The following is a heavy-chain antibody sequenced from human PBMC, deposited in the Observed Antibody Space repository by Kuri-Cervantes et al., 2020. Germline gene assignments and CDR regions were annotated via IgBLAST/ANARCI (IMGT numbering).Heavy chain of an antibody. CDR2: IGTAGDT. CDR1: GFTFSSYD. CDR3: ARDGYSTTDKYYYYGMDV. Sequence: GESLKISCAASGFTFSSYDMHWVRQATGKGLEWVSSIGTAGDTYYSGSVKGRFTISRENAKNSLYLHMNSLRAEDTAVYYCARDGYSTTDKYYYYGMDVWGQGTTVTVSS. J-gene: IGHJ6*02. V-gene: IGHV3-13*01. D-gene: IGHD4-11*01.